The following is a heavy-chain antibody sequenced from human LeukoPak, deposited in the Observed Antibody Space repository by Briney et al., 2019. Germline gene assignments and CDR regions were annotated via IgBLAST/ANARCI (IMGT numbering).Heavy chain of an antibody. V-gene: IGHV4-39*01. CDR3: ARRPLTGAYPYYFDS. CDR2: MYYSGST. Sequence: SETLSLTCTVSGDSISSSSYYWGWIRQPPGTGLEWIGSMYYSGSTYYNPSLKSRVTISVDTSKNQFSLKLSSVTAADTAVYYCARRPLTGAYPYYFDSWGQGTLSPSPQ. J-gene: IGHJ4*02. CDR1: GDSISSSSYY. D-gene: IGHD7-27*01.